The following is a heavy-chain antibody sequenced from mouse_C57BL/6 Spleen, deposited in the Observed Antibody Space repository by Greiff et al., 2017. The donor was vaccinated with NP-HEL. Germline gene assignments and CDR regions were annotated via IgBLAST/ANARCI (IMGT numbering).Heavy chain of an antibody. D-gene: IGHD2-10*01. CDR2: INPSTGGT. V-gene: IGHV1-42*01. Sequence: VQLKESGPELVKPGASVKISCKASGYSFTGYYMNWVKQSPEKSLEWIGEINPSTGGTTYNQKFKAKATLTVDKSSSTAYMQLKSLTSEDSAVYYCARGSLLRDYFDYWGQGTTLTVSS. CDR1: GYSFTGYY. CDR3: ARGSLLRDYFDY. J-gene: IGHJ2*01.